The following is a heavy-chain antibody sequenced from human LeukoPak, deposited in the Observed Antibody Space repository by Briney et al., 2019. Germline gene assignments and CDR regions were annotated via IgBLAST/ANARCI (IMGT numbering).Heavy chain of an antibody. D-gene: IGHD1-26*01. CDR1: GGSLSSYY. V-gene: IGHV4-59*01. Sequence: SETLSLTCTVSGGSLSSYYWSWIRQPPGKGLEWIGYIYSRGLARGSTSYNSSLKSRVTISVDTSKNQFSLKLSSVTAADTAVYYCARDQEYSGSYYRYSDYWGQGNLVTVSS. CDR2: IYSRGLARGST. J-gene: IGHJ4*02. CDR3: ARDQEYSGSYYRYSDY.